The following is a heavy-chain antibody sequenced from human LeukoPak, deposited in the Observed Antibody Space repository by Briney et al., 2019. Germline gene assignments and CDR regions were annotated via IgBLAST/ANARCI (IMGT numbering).Heavy chain of an antibody. CDR1: GFTFSSYG. V-gene: IGHV3-30*02. J-gene: IGHJ1*01. D-gene: IGHD2-8*01. CDR2: IRYDGSNK. Sequence: GGSLRLSCAASGFTFSSYGMHWVRQAPGKGLEWVAFIRYDGSNKYYADSVKGRFTISRDNSKNTLYLQMNSLRAEDTAVYYCAKTSGSGTIVPMVHATSAEYFQHWGQGTLVTVSS. CDR3: AKTSGSGTIVPMVHATSAEYFQH.